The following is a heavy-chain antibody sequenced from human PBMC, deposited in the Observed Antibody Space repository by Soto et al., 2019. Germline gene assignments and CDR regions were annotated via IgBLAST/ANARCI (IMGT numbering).Heavy chain of an antibody. V-gene: IGHV3-30-3*01. CDR1: GFTFSSYA. Sequence: GGSLRLSCAASGFTFSSYAMHWVRQAPGKGLEWVAFISYHGINEYYADSVKGRFTISRDNSWNTLYLQMNSLKTEDTAVYYCTTWDWNYVLWFDYWGQGTLVTVSS. CDR2: ISYHGINE. D-gene: IGHD1-7*01. CDR3: TTWDWNYVLWFDY. J-gene: IGHJ4*02.